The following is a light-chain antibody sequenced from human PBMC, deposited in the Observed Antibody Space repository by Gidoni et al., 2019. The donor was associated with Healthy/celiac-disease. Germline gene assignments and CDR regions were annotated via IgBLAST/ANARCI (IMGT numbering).Light chain of an antibody. CDR3: QQYYSTPLT. V-gene: IGKV4-1*01. J-gene: IGKJ4*01. CDR2: WAS. Sequence: INCKSSQSVLYSSNNKNYLAWYQQKPGQPPKLLIYWASTRESGVPDRFSGSGSGTDFTLTISSLQAEDVAVYYCQQYYSTPLTFGGGTKVEIK. CDR1: QSVLYSSNNKNY.